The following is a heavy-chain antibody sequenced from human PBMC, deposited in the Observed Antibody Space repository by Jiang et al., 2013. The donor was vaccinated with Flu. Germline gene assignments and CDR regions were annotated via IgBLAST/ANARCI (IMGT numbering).Heavy chain of an antibody. Sequence: GASVKVSCKASGYTFTSYGISWVRQAPGQGLEWMGWISAYNGNTNYAQKLQGRVTMTTDTSTSTAYMELRSLRSDDTAVYYCARDDGIAVAANVFYYYYGMDVWGKGTTVTVSS. D-gene: IGHD6-19*01. J-gene: IGHJ6*04. CDR1: GYTFTSYG. CDR3: ARDDGIAVAANVFYYYYGMDV. V-gene: IGHV1-18*01. CDR2: ISAYNGNT.